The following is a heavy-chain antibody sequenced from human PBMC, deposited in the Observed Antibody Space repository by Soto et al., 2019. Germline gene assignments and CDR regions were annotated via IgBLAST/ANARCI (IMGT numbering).Heavy chain of an antibody. Sequence: RLSCAASGFTFSSYAMHWVRQAPGKGLEWVAVISYDGSNKYYADSVKGRFTISRDNSKNTLYLQMNSLRAEDTAVYYCARDNYGSGSYEFDYWGQGTLVTVSS. CDR3: ARDNYGSGSYEFDY. D-gene: IGHD3-10*01. CDR1: GFTFSSYA. V-gene: IGHV3-30-3*01. CDR2: ISYDGSNK. J-gene: IGHJ4*02.